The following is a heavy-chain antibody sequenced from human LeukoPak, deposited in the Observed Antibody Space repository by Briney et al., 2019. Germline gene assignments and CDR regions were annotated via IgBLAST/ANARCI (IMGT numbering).Heavy chain of an antibody. Sequence: NPSETLSLTCTVSGGSISSGDYYWSWIREPPRKGLEWIGYIYYSGSTYYNPSLKSRVTISVDTSKNQFSLKLSSVTAADTAVYYCARADVLRFLEWLVAFDIWGQGTMVTVSS. V-gene: IGHV4-30-4*08. CDR3: ARADVLRFLEWLVAFDI. D-gene: IGHD3-3*01. CDR1: GGSISSGDYY. J-gene: IGHJ3*02. CDR2: IYYSGST.